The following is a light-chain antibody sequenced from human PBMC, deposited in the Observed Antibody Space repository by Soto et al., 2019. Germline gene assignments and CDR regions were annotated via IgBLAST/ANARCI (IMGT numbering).Light chain of an antibody. CDR1: QTVIRNY. V-gene: IGKV3D-20*02. Sequence: EIVLTQSPDTLSLSPGERVTLSCRASQTVIRNYLAWHQQKPGQAPRLLIYDASKRATGIPARFSGSGSGTNFTLTISSLEPEDFAVYYCQQRRSWQVTFGQGTRLEIK. CDR2: DAS. J-gene: IGKJ5*01. CDR3: QQRRSWQVT.